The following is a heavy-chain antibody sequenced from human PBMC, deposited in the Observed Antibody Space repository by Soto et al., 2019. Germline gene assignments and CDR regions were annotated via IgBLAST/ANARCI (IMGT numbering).Heavy chain of an antibody. CDR2: IYSGGST. J-gene: IGHJ6*02. CDR1: GFTVSSNY. V-gene: IGHV3-53*02. D-gene: IGHD4-4*01. CDR3: ARYQSEYSNYHDYYGMDV. Sequence: EVQLVETGGGLIQPGGSLRLSCAAAGFTVSSNYMSWVRQAPGKGLEWVSVIYSGGSTYYADSVKGRFTISRDNSKNTLYLQMNSLRDEDTAVYYCARYQSEYSNYHDYYGMDVWGQGTTVTVSS.